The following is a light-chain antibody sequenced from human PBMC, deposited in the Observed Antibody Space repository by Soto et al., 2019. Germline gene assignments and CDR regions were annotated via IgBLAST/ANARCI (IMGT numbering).Light chain of an antibody. J-gene: IGKJ4*01. V-gene: IGKV3-15*01. CDR3: QLYNNSPPVP. Sequence: EIVMTQSPATLSVSPGERATLSCRASQSGSGNLAWYQQKPGQAPRLLTDGAPTRATGIPARFSGSGSGTEFTLTISSLQSEDFAVYDCQLYNNSPPVPFVGGTKVEIK. CDR1: QSGSGN. CDR2: GAP.